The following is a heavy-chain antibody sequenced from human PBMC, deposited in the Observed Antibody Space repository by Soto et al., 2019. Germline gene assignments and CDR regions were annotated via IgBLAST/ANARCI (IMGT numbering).Heavy chain of an antibody. CDR2: INHSGST. CDR3: ARGPRSNTAMVTGRRYYYYYYMDV. V-gene: IGHV4-34*01. D-gene: IGHD5-18*01. J-gene: IGHJ6*03. Sequence: SETLSLTCAVYGGSFSGYYWSWIRQPPGKGLEWIGEINHSGSTNYNPSLKSRVTISVDTSKNQFSLKLSSVTAADTAVYYCARGPRSNTAMVTGRRYYYYYYMDVWGKGTTVTVSS. CDR1: GGSFSGYY.